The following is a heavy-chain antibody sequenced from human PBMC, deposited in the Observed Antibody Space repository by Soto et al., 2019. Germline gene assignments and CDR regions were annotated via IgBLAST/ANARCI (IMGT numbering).Heavy chain of an antibody. D-gene: IGHD6-19*01. CDR1: GFTVSSNY. V-gene: IGHV3-53*01. CDR2: IYSGGST. J-gene: IGHJ6*02. CDR3: ARERVAVAGYYYYGMDV. Sequence: GGSLRLSCAASGFTVSSNYMSWVRQAPGKGLEWVSVIYSGGSTYYADSVKGRFTISRDNSKNTLYLQMNSLRAEDTAVYYCARERVAVAGYYYYGMDVWGQGTTVTVSS.